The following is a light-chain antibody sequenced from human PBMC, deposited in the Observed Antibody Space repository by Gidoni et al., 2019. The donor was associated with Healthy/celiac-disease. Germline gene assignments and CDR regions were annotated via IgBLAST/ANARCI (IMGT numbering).Light chain of an antibody. J-gene: IGKJ5*01. CDR3: QQYNNWPPIT. CDR1: QSVSSN. V-gene: IGKV3-15*01. Sequence: EIVMTQSPATLSVYPGERATLSCRASQSVSSNLDWYQQKPGPAPRPLIYGASTRATGIPARFSGSGSVTEFTLTISSLQSEAFAVYYCQQYNNWPPITFGQGTRLAIK. CDR2: GAS.